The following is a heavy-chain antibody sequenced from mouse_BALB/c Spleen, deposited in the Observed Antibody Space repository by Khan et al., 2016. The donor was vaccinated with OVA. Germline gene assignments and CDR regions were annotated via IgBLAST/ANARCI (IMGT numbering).Heavy chain of an antibody. CDR3: SSHLTGSFAY. J-gene: IGHJ3*01. Sequence: EVELVESGGDLVEPGGSLKLSCAASGFTFSSYSMSWVRQTPDKRLEWVATISSGGDYTYYPDIVKGRFTISRDNAKNTLYLQMSSLKSEDTAMYYCSSHLTGSFAYGGQGTLVAVS. V-gene: IGHV5-6*01. CDR2: ISSGGDYT. D-gene: IGHD4-1*01. CDR1: GFTFSSYS.